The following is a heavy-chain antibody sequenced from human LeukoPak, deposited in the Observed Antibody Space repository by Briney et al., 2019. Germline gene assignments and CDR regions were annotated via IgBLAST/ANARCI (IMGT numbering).Heavy chain of an antibody. Sequence: SVKVSCKASGGTFSSYAISWVRQAPGQGLEWMGRIIPIFGTANYAQKFQGRVTIATDESTSTAYMELSSLRSEDTAVYYCARAQRYYYDSSANYYYYYYMDVWGKGTTVTVSS. V-gene: IGHV1-69*05. J-gene: IGHJ6*03. D-gene: IGHD3-22*01. CDR2: IIPIFGTA. CDR3: ARAQRYYYDSSANYYYYYYMDV. CDR1: GGTFSSYA.